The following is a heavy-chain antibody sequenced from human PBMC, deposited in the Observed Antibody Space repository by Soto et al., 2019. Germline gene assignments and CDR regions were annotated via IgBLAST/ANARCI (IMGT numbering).Heavy chain of an antibody. J-gene: IGHJ4*02. CDR2: IWYDGSNK. Sequence: GGSLRLSCAASGFTFSSYGMHWVRQAPGKGLEWVAVIWYDGSNKYYADSVKGRFTISRDNSKNTLYLQMNSLRAEDTAVYYCARGVYDFWNWNYGGYFDYWGQGTLVTVSS. V-gene: IGHV3-33*01. CDR3: ARGVYDFWNWNYGGYFDY. D-gene: IGHD3-3*01. CDR1: GFTFSSYG.